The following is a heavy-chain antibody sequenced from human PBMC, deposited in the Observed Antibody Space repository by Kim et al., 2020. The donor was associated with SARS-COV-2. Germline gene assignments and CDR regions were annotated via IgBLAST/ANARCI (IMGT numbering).Heavy chain of an antibody. J-gene: IGHJ4*02. CDR2: IYYSGST. D-gene: IGHD3-22*01. CDR3: ARVNYDISGYHHSY. V-gene: IGHV4-31*03. CDR1: GRSISSGGYY. Sequence: SETLSLTCTVSGRSISSGGYYWSWFRQHPGKGLEWIGYIYYSGSTYYNPSLKSRATTSVDTYKNQFSLKLSSVTAADTAVYYCARVNYDISGYHHSYWGQETLVTVSS.